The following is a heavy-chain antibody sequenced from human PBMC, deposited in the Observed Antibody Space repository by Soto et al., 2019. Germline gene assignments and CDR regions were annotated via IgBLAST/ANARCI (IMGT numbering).Heavy chain of an antibody. V-gene: IGHV3-48*02. Sequence: GSLRLSCAASGFSFSTYDMDWVRQAPGKAPEWIAHISTTSFTIYYADSVKGRFTISRDNARNSLYLEMKSLRDEDTAVYYCARDRCFDGSCYSASDSWGQGTLVTVSS. CDR3: ARDRCFDGSCYSASDS. D-gene: IGHD2-15*01. J-gene: IGHJ5*01. CDR2: ISTTSFTI. CDR1: GFSFSTYD.